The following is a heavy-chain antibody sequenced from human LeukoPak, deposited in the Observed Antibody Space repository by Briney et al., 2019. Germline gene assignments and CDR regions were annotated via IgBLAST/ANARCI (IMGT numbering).Heavy chain of an antibody. D-gene: IGHD3-10*01. V-gene: IGHV3-48*03. CDR2: ISSSGSTI. CDR3: AKDLSGLLWFGGFDY. J-gene: IGHJ4*02. CDR1: GFTFSSYE. Sequence: GGSLRLSCAASGFTFSSYEMNWVRQAPGKGLGWVSYISSSGSTIYYADSVKGRFTISRDNSKNTLYLQMNSLRAEDTAVYYCAKDLSGLLWFGGFDYWGQGTLVTVSS.